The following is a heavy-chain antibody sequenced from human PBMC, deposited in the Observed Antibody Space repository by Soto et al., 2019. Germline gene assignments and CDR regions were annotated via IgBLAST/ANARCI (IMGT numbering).Heavy chain of an antibody. CDR1: GFTFSSYA. D-gene: IGHD6-19*01. V-gene: IGHV3-23*01. Sequence: GGSLRLSCAASGFTFSSYAMSWVRQAPGKGLEWVSAISGSGGSTYYADSVKGRFTISRDNSKNTLYLQMNSPRAEDTAVYYCAKGSSGWYERFDYWGKGTLVTVSS. CDR2: ISGSGGST. CDR3: AKGSSGWYERFDY. J-gene: IGHJ4*02.